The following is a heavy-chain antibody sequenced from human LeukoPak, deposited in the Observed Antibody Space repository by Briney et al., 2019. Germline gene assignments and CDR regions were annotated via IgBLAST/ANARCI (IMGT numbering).Heavy chain of an antibody. CDR1: GFIFGSFA. D-gene: IGHD3-9*01. J-gene: IGHJ5*02. V-gene: IGHV3-23*01. CDR2: ISSSGGAT. CDR3: ARDYTGYFP. Sequence: PGGSLRLSCAASGFIFGSFAMRWVRQAPGKGLEWVSSISSSGGATYDADSVKGRFTISRDNAKNSLYLQMNSLRAEDTAVYYCARDYTGYFPWGQGTLVIVSS.